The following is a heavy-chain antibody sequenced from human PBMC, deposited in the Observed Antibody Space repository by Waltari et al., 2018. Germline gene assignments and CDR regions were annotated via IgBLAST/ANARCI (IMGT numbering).Heavy chain of an antibody. Sequence: QVQLVQSGAEVKKPGASVKVSCKASGYTFTSYDINWVRQATGQGLEWMGWMNPNSGNTGYAQKFQGRVTITRNTSISTAYMELSSLRSEDTAVYYCARVRPSRRQYQLLQGAFDIWGQGTMVTVSS. D-gene: IGHD2-2*01. J-gene: IGHJ3*02. CDR1: GYTFTSYD. V-gene: IGHV1-8*03. CDR2: MNPNSGNT. CDR3: ARVRPSRRQYQLLQGAFDI.